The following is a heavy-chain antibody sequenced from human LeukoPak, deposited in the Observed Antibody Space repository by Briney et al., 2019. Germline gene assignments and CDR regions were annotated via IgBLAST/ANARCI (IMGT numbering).Heavy chain of an antibody. V-gene: IGHV4-4*07. Sequence: SETLSLTCNVSGVSISSYYWSWIRQPAGKGLEWIGRIHTSGSTNYNPSLKSRVTMSVDTSKNQFSLKLSSVTAADTAVYYCARDSAGLYDSSGYDDYWGQGTLVTVSS. D-gene: IGHD3-22*01. J-gene: IGHJ4*02. CDR1: GVSISSYY. CDR3: ARDSAGLYDSSGYDDY. CDR2: IHTSGST.